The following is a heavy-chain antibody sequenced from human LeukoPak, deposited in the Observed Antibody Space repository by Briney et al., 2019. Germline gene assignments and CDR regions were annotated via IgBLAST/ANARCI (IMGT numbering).Heavy chain of an antibody. CDR2: IYYSGST. CDR3: ARGSGWYNY. V-gene: IGHV4-59*01. D-gene: IGHD6-19*01. Sequence: SETLSLTCTVSGDSISSYYWSWIRQPPGKGLEWIGYIYYSGSTNYNPSLKSRVTISVDTSKNQFPLKLSSVTAADTAVYYCARGSGWYNYWGQGTLVTVSS. CDR1: GDSISSYY. J-gene: IGHJ4*02.